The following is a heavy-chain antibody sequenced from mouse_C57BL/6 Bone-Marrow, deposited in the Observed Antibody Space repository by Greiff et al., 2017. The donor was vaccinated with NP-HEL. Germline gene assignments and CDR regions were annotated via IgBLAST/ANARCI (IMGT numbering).Heavy chain of an antibody. J-gene: IGHJ3*01. CDR2: ISNGGGST. CDR3: ARRDNYGSSSAY. CDR1: GFTFSDYY. Sequence: DVKLVESGGGLVQPGGSLKLSCAASGFTFSDYYMYWVRQTPEKRLEWVAYISNGGGSTYYPDTVKGRFTISRDNAKNTLYLQMSRLKSEDTAMYYCARRDNYGSSSAYWGQGTLVTVSA. D-gene: IGHD1-1*01. V-gene: IGHV5-12*01.